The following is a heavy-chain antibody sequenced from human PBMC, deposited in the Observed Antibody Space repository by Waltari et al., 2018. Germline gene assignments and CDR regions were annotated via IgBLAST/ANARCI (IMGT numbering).Heavy chain of an antibody. D-gene: IGHD2-21*02. V-gene: IGHV7-4-1*02. J-gene: IGHJ6*03. CDR1: GYNCKSHA. CDR3: ARESEEEVTETDYYYYYYYMDV. Sequence: QVQLVQSGSELKKPGASVTVSCKASGYNCKSHAIYSFRQRPGQGLGWVGWINTYTGKPTYAQAFTGRFVLSLDTSVSSAYLQISSLEVEDTAVYYCARESEEEVTETDYYYYYYYMDVWGKGTAVTVSS. CDR2: INTYTGKP.